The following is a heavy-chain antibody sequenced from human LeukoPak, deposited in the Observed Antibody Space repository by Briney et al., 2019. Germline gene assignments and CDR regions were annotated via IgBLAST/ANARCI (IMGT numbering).Heavy chain of an antibody. CDR1: GDSISSYF. CDR2: NSGST. V-gene: IGHV4-59*08. J-gene: IGHJ3*02. Sequence: SETLSLTCTVSGDSISSYFWSWIRQPPGKGLEWIGYNSGSTNYNPSLKCRVTISLDRSKNQFSLKLSSVTAADTAVYYCARGRGYGGNYLRSFDIWGQGTMVTVSS. CDR3: ARGRGYGGNYLRSFDI. D-gene: IGHD1-26*01.